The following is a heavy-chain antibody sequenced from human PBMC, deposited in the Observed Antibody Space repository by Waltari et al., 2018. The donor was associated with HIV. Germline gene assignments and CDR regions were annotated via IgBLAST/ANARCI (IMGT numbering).Heavy chain of an antibody. D-gene: IGHD2-21*02. CDR3: LGGDKSSWGVGPDT. J-gene: IGHJ5*02. V-gene: IGHV1-24*01. CDR1: GHPFKDFS. CDR2: LDLGQRKT. Sequence: QVRLTQSGTEVKKSGASLRVSCEVSGHPFKDFSNHWVRQVFPKGLEWLGCLDLGQRKTIYAKDFQDRVTETYDIRRSSAYLEMTRLTSHDTSVYFCLGGDKSSWGVGPDTWGQGTRFIVSS.